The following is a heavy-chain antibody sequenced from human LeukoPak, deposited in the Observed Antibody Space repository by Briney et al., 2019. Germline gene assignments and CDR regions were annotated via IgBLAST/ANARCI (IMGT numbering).Heavy chain of an antibody. D-gene: IGHD2-21*02. V-gene: IGHV3-30*04. CDR1: GFISSDYS. Sequence: GGSLRLSCAASGFISSDYSLHWVRQAPGKGLEWVAVTLYDGTMAYYADSVKGRFTISRDNSKNTMYLQMNSLRPEDTAVYYCARDQIVVVTALYYYMDVWGKGTTVTVSS. J-gene: IGHJ6*03. CDR2: TLYDGTMA. CDR3: ARDQIVVVTALYYYMDV.